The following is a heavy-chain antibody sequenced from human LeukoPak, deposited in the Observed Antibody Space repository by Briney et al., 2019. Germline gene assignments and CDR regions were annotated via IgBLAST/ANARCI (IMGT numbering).Heavy chain of an antibody. Sequence: ASVKVSCKASGYTFTSYDINWVRQATGQGLEWMGWMNPNSGNTGYAQKFQGRVTMTRNTSISTAYMELSSLRSEDTAVYYCARDRILWFGELLYRYSPSPMDVWGKGTTVTISS. V-gene: IGHV1-8*01. CDR2: MNPNSGNT. CDR3: ARDRILWFGELLYRYSPSPMDV. J-gene: IGHJ6*04. CDR1: GYTFTSYD. D-gene: IGHD3-10*01.